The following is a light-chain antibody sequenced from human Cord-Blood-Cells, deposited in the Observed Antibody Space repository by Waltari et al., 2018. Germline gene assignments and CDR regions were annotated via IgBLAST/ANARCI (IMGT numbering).Light chain of an antibody. CDR1: RSDVGRYKL. J-gene: IGLJ3*02. Sequence: QSALTQPASVSGSPGQSLTISCTGTRSDVGRYKLVSWYQQHPGKAPKLMIYEVSKRPSGVSNRFSGSKSGNTASLTISGLQAEDEADYYCCSYAGSSTLVFGGGTKLTVL. V-gene: IGLV2-23*02. CDR3: CSYAGSSTLV. CDR2: EVS.